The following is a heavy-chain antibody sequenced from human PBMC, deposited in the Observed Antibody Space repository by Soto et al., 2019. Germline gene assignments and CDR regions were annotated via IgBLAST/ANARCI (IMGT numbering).Heavy chain of an antibody. J-gene: IGHJ4*02. CDR1: GYTFTGYY. V-gene: IGHV1-2*04. CDR3: AREAGIAAAGTRSSGSYPYDC. CDR2: INPNSGGT. Sequence: QVQLVQSGAEVKKPGASVKVSCKASGYTFTGYYMHWVRQAPGQGLEWMGWINPNSGGTNYAQKFQGWVTMTRDTSTSTASMELSRLRSDDTAVYYCAREAGIAAAGTRSSGSYPYDCWGQGTLVTVSA. D-gene: IGHD6-13*01.